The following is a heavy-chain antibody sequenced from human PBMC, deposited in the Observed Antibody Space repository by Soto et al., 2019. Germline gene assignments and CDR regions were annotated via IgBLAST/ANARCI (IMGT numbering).Heavy chain of an antibody. J-gene: IGHJ4*02. V-gene: IGHV4-59*01. D-gene: IGHD3-22*01. CDR3: ARGGFYDSSGYHVFFFDY. Sequence: QVQLQESGPGLVKPSETLSLTCTVSGGSISSYYWSWIRQPPGKGLEWIGYIYYSGSTNYNPSLKSRVTISVDTSKNQFSLKLSSVTAADTAVYYCARGGFYDSSGYHVFFFDYWGQGTLVTVSS. CDR1: GGSISSYY. CDR2: IYYSGST.